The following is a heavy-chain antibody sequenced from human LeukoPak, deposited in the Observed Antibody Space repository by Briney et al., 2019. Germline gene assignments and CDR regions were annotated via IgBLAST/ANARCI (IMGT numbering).Heavy chain of an antibody. Sequence: SETLSLTCTVSGYSISSGYYWGWIRQPPGKGLEWIGSIYHSGSTYYNPSLKRRVTISVDTSKNQFSLKLSSVTAADTAVYYCARGGQQLVFIWFDPWGQGTLVTVSS. D-gene: IGHD6-13*01. CDR3: ARGGQQLVFIWFDP. J-gene: IGHJ5*02. V-gene: IGHV4-38-2*02. CDR2: IYHSGST. CDR1: GYSISSGYY.